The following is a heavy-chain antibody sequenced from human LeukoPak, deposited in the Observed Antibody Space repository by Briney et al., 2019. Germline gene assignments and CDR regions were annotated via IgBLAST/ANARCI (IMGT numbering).Heavy chain of an antibody. J-gene: IGHJ4*02. D-gene: IGHD3-22*01. CDR3: AKDHRYYDSSGYYGLDY. V-gene: IGHV3-23*01. Sequence: GGSLRLSCAASGFTFSSYAMTWVRQAPGKGLEWVTAISGSGGSTYYADSVRGRFTISRDNSKNTLYLQMNSLRAEDTAIYYCAKDHRYYDSSGYYGLDYWGQGTLVTVSS. CDR1: GFTFSSYA. CDR2: ISGSGGST.